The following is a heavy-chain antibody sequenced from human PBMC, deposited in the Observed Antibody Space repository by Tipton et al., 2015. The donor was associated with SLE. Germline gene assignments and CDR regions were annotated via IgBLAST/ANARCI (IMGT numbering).Heavy chain of an antibody. Sequence: TLSLTCTVSDGSISSGGYYWSWIRQHPGKGLEWIGYIYYSGSTYYNPSLKSRVTISVDTSKNQFSLKLSSVTAADTAVYYCARDRGTGTDAFDIWGQGTMVTVSS. CDR3: ARDRGTGTDAFDI. V-gene: IGHV4-31*03. CDR2: IYYSGST. D-gene: IGHD1/OR15-1a*01. CDR1: DGSISSGGYY. J-gene: IGHJ3*02.